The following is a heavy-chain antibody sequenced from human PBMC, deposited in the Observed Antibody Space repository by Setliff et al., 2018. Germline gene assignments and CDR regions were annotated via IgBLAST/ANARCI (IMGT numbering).Heavy chain of an antibody. CDR2: INPNSGNT. J-gene: IGHJ4*02. Sequence: ASVKVSCKASGYTFTGYYMHWVRQAPGQGLEWMGWINPNSGNTKYSQKFQGRVTITRDTSASTAYMELSSLTSEDTAVYYCARRPYDSSGYFNYWGQGTLVTVSS. D-gene: IGHD3-22*01. CDR3: ARRPYDSSGYFNY. CDR1: GYTFTGYY. V-gene: IGHV1-2*02.